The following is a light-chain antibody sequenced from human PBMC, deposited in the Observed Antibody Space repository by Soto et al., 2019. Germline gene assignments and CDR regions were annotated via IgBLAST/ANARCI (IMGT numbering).Light chain of an antibody. CDR3: QHYGISSWT. V-gene: IGKV3-20*01. CDR2: AAS. J-gene: IGKJ1*01. Sequence: EVVLTQSPGTLSLSPGDGATLSCRASQSVSSNYLAWYQQKPGQPPRLLIYAASNRATGIPGRFSGSGSGTDFTLTISRRDPEDFAVYYCQHYGISSWTFGQGTKVEIK. CDR1: QSVSSNY.